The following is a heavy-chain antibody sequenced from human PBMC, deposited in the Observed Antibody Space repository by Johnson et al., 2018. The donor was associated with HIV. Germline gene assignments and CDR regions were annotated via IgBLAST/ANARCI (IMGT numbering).Heavy chain of an antibody. J-gene: IGHJ3*02. CDR3: ARGSGGGLAMVNGAFDI. D-gene: IGHD5-18*01. V-gene: IGHV3-11*04. CDR2: INSAGGTK. Sequence: QVQLVESGGGLVKPGGSLRLSCAASGFTFSDYHMTWIRQAPGKGLEGVSYINSAGGTKHYADSVKGRFTISRDNATNSLYLQMNSLRAGDTAVYYCARGSGGGLAMVNGAFDIWGQGTMVTVSS. CDR1: GFTFSDYH.